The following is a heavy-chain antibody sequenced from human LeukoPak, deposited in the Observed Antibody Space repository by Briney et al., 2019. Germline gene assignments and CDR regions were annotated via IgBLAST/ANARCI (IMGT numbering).Heavy chain of an antibody. D-gene: IGHD1-26*01. Sequence: PGGSLRLSCAGSGFTFSNYAMYWVRQAPGKGLENVAGIGSNGDRTYYANSVKGRFTISRDNSKNTLFLQMGSLRAEDMAVYYCARGNVVGATRPFDYWGQGTLVTVSS. CDR2: IGSNGDRT. CDR3: ARGNVVGATRPFDY. J-gene: IGHJ4*02. CDR1: GFTFSNYA. V-gene: IGHV3-64*01.